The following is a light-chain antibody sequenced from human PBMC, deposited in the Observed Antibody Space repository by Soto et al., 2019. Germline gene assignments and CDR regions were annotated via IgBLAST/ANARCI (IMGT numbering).Light chain of an antibody. V-gene: IGKV1-5*03. CDR1: QTISSW. CDR3: QHYNSYSEA. J-gene: IGKJ1*01. CDR2: KAS. Sequence: DIQMTQSPSILSGSVGDRVTITCRASQTISSWLAWYQQKPGKAPKLLIYKASTLKSGVPSRFSGSGSGTEFTLTISSLQPDEFATYYCQHYNSYSEAFGQGTKVDIK.